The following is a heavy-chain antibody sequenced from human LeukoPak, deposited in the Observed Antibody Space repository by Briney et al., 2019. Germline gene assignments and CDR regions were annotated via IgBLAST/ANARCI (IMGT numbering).Heavy chain of an antibody. CDR2: ISFHKGDT. Sequence: ASVKVSCKASGFELMHYGISWLRQAPGQGLEWMGWISFHKGDTLYAQNFQGRLTLTTDTSTSTAYMELRSLRSDDAALYYCARVTYYFGSGRDDEFVSGGQGTLVSV. D-gene: IGHD3-10*01. CDR1: GFELMHYG. V-gene: IGHV1-18*01. CDR3: ARVTYYFGSGRDDEFVS. J-gene: IGHJ4*02.